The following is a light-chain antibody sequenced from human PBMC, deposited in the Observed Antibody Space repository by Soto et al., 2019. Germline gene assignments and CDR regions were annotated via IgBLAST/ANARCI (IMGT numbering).Light chain of an antibody. CDR3: QQRCSTPGT. CDR1: QSISIY. V-gene: IGKV1-39*01. CDR2: AAS. Sequence: DIQMTQSPSSLSASVGDRVTITCRASQSISIYLNWYQQKPGKAPQLLIYAASSLQSWVPSSFSGRGSGTDFTLTISSLPPEDFATYYCQQRCSTPGTFGQGTKVEIQ. J-gene: IGKJ1*01.